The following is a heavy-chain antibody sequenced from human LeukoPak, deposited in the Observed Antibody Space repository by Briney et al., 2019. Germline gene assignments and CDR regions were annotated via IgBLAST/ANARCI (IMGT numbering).Heavy chain of an antibody. CDR1: GGTFSSYA. V-gene: IGHV1-69*06. Sequence: SVKVSCKASGGTFSSYAISWVRQAPGQGLEWVGGVIPIFGTGNYAQKFQGRVTITADKSTGTAYMELRGLTYEDTAVYYCARGGFGVPLGKDNYWGQGTLVTVLS. CDR3: ARGGFGVPLGKDNY. J-gene: IGHJ4*02. CDR2: VIPIFGTG. D-gene: IGHD3-10*01.